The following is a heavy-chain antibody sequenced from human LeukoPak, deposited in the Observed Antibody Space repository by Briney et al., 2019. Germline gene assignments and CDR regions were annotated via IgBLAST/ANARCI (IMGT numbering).Heavy chain of an antibody. J-gene: IGHJ6*02. CDR2: ISYDGSNK. Sequence: PGGSLRLSCAASGFTFSSYAMHWVRQAPGKGLEWVAVISYDGSNKYYADSVKGRFTISRDNSKNTLYLQMNSLRAEDTAVYYCARDLVDTIFGVVISYYYYGMDVWGQGTTVTVSS. V-gene: IGHV3-30-3*01. D-gene: IGHD3-3*01. CDR1: GFTFSSYA. CDR3: ARDLVDTIFGVVISYYYYGMDV.